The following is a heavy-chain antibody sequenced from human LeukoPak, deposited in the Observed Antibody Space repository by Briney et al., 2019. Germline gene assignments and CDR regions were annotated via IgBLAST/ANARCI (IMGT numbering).Heavy chain of an antibody. CDR3: AGEDCNRESWYLG. CDR1: GGSITNYY. CDR2: IYYSGST. Sequence: SETLSLTCTVSGGSITNYYWSWIRQPPGKGLEWIGYIYYSGSTNYNPSLTSRVTLSVDTSKNQFSLKLSAVTAADTAVYFCAGEDCNRESWYLGWGEGTLFTVSS. D-gene: IGHD2/OR15-2a*01. J-gene: IGHJ4*02. V-gene: IGHV4-59*08.